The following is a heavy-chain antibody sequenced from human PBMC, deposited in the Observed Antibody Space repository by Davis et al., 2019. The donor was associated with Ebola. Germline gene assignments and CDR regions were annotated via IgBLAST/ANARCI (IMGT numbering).Heavy chain of an antibody. D-gene: IGHD3-10*01. CDR1: GFTFSSYS. CDR3: ARGPTITMVQGVIPHFDY. CDR2: ISSSSSYI. J-gene: IGHJ4*02. Sequence: GESLKISCAASGFTFSSYSMNWVRQAPGKGLEWVSSISSSSSYIYYADSMKGRFTISRDNAKNSLYLQMNSLRAEDTAVYYCARGPTITMVQGVIPHFDYWGQGTLVTVSS. V-gene: IGHV3-21*01.